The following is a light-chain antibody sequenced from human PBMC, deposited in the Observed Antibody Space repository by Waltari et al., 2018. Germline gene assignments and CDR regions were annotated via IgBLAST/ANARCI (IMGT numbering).Light chain of an antibody. CDR2: DAS. Sequence: DIQMTQSPSPLSASVGDRVTITCQASQDISKYLNWYQQKPGKAPKLLIYDASNLETGVPSRFTGSGFGTDFTFTISSLQPEDIATYYCQQYDKFPPAFGGGTKVEIK. CDR3: QQYDKFPPA. J-gene: IGKJ4*01. CDR1: QDISKY. V-gene: IGKV1-33*01.